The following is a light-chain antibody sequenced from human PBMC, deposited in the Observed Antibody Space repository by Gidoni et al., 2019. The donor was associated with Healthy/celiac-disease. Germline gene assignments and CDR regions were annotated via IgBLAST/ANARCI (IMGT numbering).Light chain of an antibody. V-gene: IGKV3-20*01. CDR2: GAS. CDR1: QSVSSSY. CDR3: QQYGSSRLT. J-gene: IGKJ4*01. Sequence: IVFTQSPGTLSLSPGERATLYCRASQSVSSSYLAWYQQKPGQAPRLLIYGASSRATGIPDRFSGSGSGTDFTLTISRLEPEDFAVYYCQQYGSSRLTFGGXTKVEIK.